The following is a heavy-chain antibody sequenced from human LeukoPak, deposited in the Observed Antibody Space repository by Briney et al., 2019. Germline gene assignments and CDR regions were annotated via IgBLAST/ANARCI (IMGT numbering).Heavy chain of an antibody. CDR3: ARELTTGNGYA. V-gene: IGHV1-69*13. CDR1: GGTFSSYA. D-gene: IGHD5-12*01. CDR2: IIPIFDTA. J-gene: IGHJ4*02. Sequence: ASVKVSCKVSGGTFSSYAISWVRQAPGQGLEWMGGIIPIFDTANYAQKFQDGVKITADESSSTAYMELISLRSEDTAVYYCARELTTGNGYAWGQGTLVTVSS.